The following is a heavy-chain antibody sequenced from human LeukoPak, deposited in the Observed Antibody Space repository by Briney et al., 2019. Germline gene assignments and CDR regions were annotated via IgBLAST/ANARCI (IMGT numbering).Heavy chain of an antibody. CDR3: AKGKYSSGGVPDY. V-gene: IGHV3-23*01. J-gene: IGHJ4*02. CDR1: GFTFSSHA. Sequence: GGSLRLSCAASGFTFSSHAMNWVRQAPGKGLEWVSSISGGGESTYYADSVKGRFTVSRDNSKNTLYLQINSLRGEDTAVYYCAKGKYSSGGVPDYWGQGTLVTVSS. D-gene: IGHD6-19*01. CDR2: ISGGGEST.